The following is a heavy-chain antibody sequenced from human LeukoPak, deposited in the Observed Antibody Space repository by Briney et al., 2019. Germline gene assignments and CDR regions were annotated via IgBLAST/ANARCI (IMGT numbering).Heavy chain of an antibody. CDR1: GGSFSGYY. CDR3: ARAWGAIDY. CDR2: INHSGST. Sequence: PSETLSLTCAVYGGSFSGYYWSWMRQPPGKGLEWIGEINHSGSTNYNPSLKRRVTISVDTSKNQFSLKLSSVTAADTAVYYCARAWGAIDYWGQGSLVTVSS. J-gene: IGHJ4*02. V-gene: IGHV4-34*01. D-gene: IGHD3-16*01.